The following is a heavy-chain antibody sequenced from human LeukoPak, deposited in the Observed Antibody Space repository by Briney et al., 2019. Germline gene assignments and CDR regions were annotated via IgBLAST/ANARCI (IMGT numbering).Heavy chain of an antibody. CDR2: IYYSGST. CDR3: ARQYCSRTSCYSP. J-gene: IGHJ3*01. CDR1: GGSIGSYY. D-gene: IGHD2-2*01. Sequence: SETLSLTCTVSGGSIGSYYWGWIRQPPGKGLEWIGSIYYSGSTYYNPSLKSRVTISVDTSKNQFSLKLSSVTAADTAVYYCARQYCSRTSCYSPWGQGTMVTVSS. V-gene: IGHV4-39*01.